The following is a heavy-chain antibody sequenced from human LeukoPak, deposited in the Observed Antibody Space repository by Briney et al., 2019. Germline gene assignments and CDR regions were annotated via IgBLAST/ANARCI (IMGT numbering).Heavy chain of an antibody. CDR3: ARGSVAGRH. J-gene: IGHJ4*02. V-gene: IGHV4-34*01. D-gene: IGHD6-19*01. CDR1: GGSFSGYY. CDR2: INHSGST. Sequence: PSETLSLTCAVYGGSFSGYYWSWIRQPPGKGLEWIGEINHSGSTNYNPSLKSRVTISVDTSKNQFSLKLSSVTAADTAVYYCARGSVAGRHWGQGTLVTVSS.